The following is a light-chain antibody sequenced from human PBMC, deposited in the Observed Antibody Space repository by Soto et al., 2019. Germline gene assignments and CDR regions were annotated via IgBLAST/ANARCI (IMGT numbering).Light chain of an antibody. CDR3: AAWDDGLNGWV. CDR1: APNIGINP. J-gene: IGLJ3*02. V-gene: IGLV1-44*01. Sequence: QAVVAQSPSASGTPGQRVTISCSGSAPNIGINPVSWYQQLPGTAPKLLIYDTNQRPSGVPDRFSGSKSGTSGSLAISGLQSEDEADYYCAAWDDGLNGWVFGGGTKLTVL. CDR2: DTN.